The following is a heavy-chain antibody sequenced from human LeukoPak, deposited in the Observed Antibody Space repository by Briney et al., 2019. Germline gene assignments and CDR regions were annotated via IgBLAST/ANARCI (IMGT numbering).Heavy chain of an antibody. Sequence: PGGSLRLSCAASGFTFSSYAMSWVRQAPGKGLEWVSAISGSGGSTYYADSVKGRFTISRDNSKNTLYLQMNSLRAEDTAVYYCAKDSHYSSSWYRFDPWGQGTLVTVSS. J-gene: IGHJ5*02. CDR2: ISGSGGST. D-gene: IGHD6-13*01. CDR1: GFTFSSYA. V-gene: IGHV3-23*01. CDR3: AKDSHYSSSWYRFDP.